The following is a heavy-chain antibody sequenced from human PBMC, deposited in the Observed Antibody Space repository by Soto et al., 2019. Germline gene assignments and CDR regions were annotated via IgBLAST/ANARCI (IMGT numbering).Heavy chain of an antibody. CDR3: ARANYDCRSGYPLLYGMDV. CDR1: GGSMISFY. Sequence: PSQPLLLPWTVSGGSMISFYWRRIRKHTGKGLEWIGYIYYSESTNYNPSLKSRVTISVDTSKNQFSLKVSSVTAADTAVYYCARANYDCRSGYPLLYGMDVWGQGTTVTLSS. CDR2: IYYSEST. V-gene: IGHV4-59*12. D-gene: IGHD3-3*01. J-gene: IGHJ6*02.